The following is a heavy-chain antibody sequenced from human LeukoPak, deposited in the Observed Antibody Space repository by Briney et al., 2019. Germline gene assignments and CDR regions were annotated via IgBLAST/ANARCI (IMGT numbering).Heavy chain of an antibody. Sequence: GGSLRLSCAASGFTFSSYWMHWVRQAPGKGLEWVSVIYSGGSTYYADSVKGRFTISRDNSKNTLYLQMNSLRAEDTAVYYCARGRAAAGTDWFDPWGQGTLVTVSS. CDR3: ARGRAAAGTDWFDP. J-gene: IGHJ5*02. D-gene: IGHD6-13*01. CDR2: IYSGGST. CDR1: GFTFSSYW. V-gene: IGHV3-66*01.